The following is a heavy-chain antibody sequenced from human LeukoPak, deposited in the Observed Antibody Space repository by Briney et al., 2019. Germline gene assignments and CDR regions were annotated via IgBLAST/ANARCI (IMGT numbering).Heavy chain of an antibody. J-gene: IGHJ5*01. V-gene: IGHV2-5*01. CDR1: GFALSTSGVG. CDR3: TRQAPPSWYFSDIAGNYGNWFDS. D-gene: IGHD6-13*01. Sequence: ESGPTLVKPPQTLTLTCTFSGFALSTSGVGGGWIRQPPGKALEWLTLIYWHDDTRYSPSLKSRLTITKDNSKNQVVLTMTTMDPVDTATYYCTRQAPPSWYFSDIAGNYGNWFDSWGQGTLVTVSS. CDR2: IYWHDDT.